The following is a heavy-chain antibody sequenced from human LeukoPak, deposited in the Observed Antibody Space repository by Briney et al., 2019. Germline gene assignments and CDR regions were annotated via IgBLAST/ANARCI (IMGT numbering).Heavy chain of an antibody. CDR1: GGSISSYY. Sequence: SETLSLTCTVSGGSISSYYWSWIRQPPGKGLEWIGEINHSGSTNYNPSLKSRVTISVDTSKNQFSLKLSSVTAADTAVYYCARKTTVTPNWFDPWGQGTLVTVSS. CDR3: ARKTTVTPNWFDP. J-gene: IGHJ5*02. V-gene: IGHV4-34*01. CDR2: INHSGST. D-gene: IGHD4-17*01.